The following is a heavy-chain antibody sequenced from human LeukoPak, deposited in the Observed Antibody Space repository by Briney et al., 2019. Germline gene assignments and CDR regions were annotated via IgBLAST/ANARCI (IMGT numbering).Heavy chain of an antibody. CDR2: IIPIFGTA. D-gene: IGHD3-22*01. CDR3: ARAKPYYDSSGYYSNFDY. CDR1: GGTFSSYA. J-gene: IGHJ4*02. V-gene: IGHV1-69*13. Sequence: ASVKVSCKASGGTFSSYAISWVRQAPGQGLEWMGGIIPIFGTANYAQKFQGRVTITADESTSTAYMELSSLRSEDTAVYYCARAKPYYDSSGYYSNFDYWGQGTLVTVSS.